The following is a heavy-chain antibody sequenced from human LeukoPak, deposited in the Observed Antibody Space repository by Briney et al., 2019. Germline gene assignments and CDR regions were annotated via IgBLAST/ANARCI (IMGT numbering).Heavy chain of an antibody. CDR3: ARELSDGAFDI. CDR1: GFPFRSYG. Sequence: GGPLKLSCAPSGFPFRSYGRNGVRQPPGKGREWVSSISSSSSYIYYADSVKGRFTISRDNAKNSLYLQMNSLRAEDTAVYYCARELSDGAFDIWGQGTMVTVSS. J-gene: IGHJ3*02. V-gene: IGHV3-21*01. D-gene: IGHD2-15*01. CDR2: ISSSSSYI.